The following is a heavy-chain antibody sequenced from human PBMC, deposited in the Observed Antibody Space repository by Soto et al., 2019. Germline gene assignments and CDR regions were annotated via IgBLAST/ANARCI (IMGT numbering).Heavy chain of an antibody. CDR1: GFTFSTYG. V-gene: IGHV3-30*18. J-gene: IGHJ4*02. CDR3: AKARFHMGMVFDL. Sequence: QEQLVESGGGVVQPGRSLRLSCVVSGFTFSTYGMHWVRQAPGKGLEWVAVVSFDGSKKYTTDSVKGRFTISRDNSKNTLHLQMNNRRPDDTAVYYCAKARFHMGMVFDLLGQGTLVTVSS. D-gene: IGHD3-10*01. CDR2: VSFDGSKK.